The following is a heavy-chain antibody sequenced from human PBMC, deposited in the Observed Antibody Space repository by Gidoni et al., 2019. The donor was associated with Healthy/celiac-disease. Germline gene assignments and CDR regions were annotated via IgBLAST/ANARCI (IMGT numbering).Heavy chain of an antibody. J-gene: IGHJ4*02. Sequence: QVQLQQWGAGLLKPSETLSLTCAVYGGSFSGYYWSWIRQPPGKGLEWIGEINHSGSTNYNPSLKSRFSISVDTSKNQFSLKLSSVTAADTAVYYCASPFYCSGGSCYSGPYDYWGQGTLVTVSS. D-gene: IGHD2-15*01. V-gene: IGHV4-34*01. CDR3: ASPFYCSGGSCYSGPYDY. CDR2: INHSGST. CDR1: GGSFSGYY.